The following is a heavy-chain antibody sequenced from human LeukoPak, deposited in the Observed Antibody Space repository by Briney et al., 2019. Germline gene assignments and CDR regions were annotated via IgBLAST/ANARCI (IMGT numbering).Heavy chain of an antibody. CDR1: GFTFSGCE. Sequence: PGGSLRLSCAISGFTFSGCELTWVRQAPGKGLEWISYISRSGNTIYYADSVKGRFTISRDKSKNTLYLQMNSLRVEDTAVYFCARVYYSDSSGYDYYFHHWGQGTLVTVSS. V-gene: IGHV3-48*03. CDR2: ISRSGNTI. J-gene: IGHJ1*01. D-gene: IGHD3-22*01. CDR3: ARVYYSDSSGYDYYFHH.